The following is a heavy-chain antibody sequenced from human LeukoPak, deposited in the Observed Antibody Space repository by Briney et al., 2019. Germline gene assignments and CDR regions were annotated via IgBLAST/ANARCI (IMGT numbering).Heavy chain of an antibody. V-gene: IGHV1-69*01. J-gene: IGHJ6*03. CDR3: ARDEPLRFLEWLSGYYYYMDV. D-gene: IGHD3-3*01. Sequence: SVKVSCKASGGTFSSYAISWVRQAPGQGLEWMGEIIPIFGTANYAQKFQGRVTITADESTSTAYMELSSLRSEDTAVYYCARDEPLRFLEWLSGYYYYMDVWGKGTTVTVSS. CDR1: GGTFSSYA. CDR2: IIPIFGTA.